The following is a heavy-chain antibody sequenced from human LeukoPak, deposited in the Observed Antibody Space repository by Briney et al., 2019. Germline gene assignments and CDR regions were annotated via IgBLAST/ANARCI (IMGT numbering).Heavy chain of an antibody. J-gene: IGHJ3*02. D-gene: IGHD5-12*01. CDR3: AREGGYDPPQTRDAFDI. Sequence: GASVKVSCKASGYTFTGYYMHWVRQAPGQGLEWMGWINPNSGGTNYPQKFQGRVTMTRDTSISTAYMELSRLRSDDTAVYYCAREGGYDPPQTRDAFDIWGQGTMVTVSS. V-gene: IGHV1-2*02. CDR1: GYTFTGYY. CDR2: INPNSGGT.